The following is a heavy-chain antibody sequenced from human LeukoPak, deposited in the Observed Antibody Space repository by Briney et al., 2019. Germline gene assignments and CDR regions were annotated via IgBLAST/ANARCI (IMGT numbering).Heavy chain of an antibody. CDR3: ARVVDIVVVPAAIHRWFDP. D-gene: IGHD2-2*02. CDR2: IYYSGST. J-gene: IGHJ5*02. Sequence: KPSETLSLTCTVSGGSISSSSYYWGWNRQPPGKGLEWIGSIYYSGSTYYNPSLKSRVTISVDTSKNQFFLKLSSVTAADTAVYYCARVVDIVVVPAAIHRWFDPWGQGTLVTVSS. CDR1: GGSISSSSYY. V-gene: IGHV4-39*07.